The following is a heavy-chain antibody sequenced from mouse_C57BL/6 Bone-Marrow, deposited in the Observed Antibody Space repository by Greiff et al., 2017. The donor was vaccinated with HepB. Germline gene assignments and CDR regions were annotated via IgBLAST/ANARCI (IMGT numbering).Heavy chain of an antibody. J-gene: IGHJ4*01. Sequence: EVQGVESGGGLVKPGGSLKLSCAASGFTFSDYGMHWVRQAPEKGLEWVAYISSGSSTIYYADTVKGRFTISRDNAKNTLFLQMTSLRSEDTAMYYCARRPINYYGSNMDYWGQGTSVTVSS. CDR2: ISSGSSTI. D-gene: IGHD1-1*01. V-gene: IGHV5-17*01. CDR3: ARRPINYYGSNMDY. CDR1: GFTFSDYG.